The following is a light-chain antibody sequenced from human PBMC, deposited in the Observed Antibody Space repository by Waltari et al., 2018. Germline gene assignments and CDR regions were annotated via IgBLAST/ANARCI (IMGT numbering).Light chain of an antibody. Sequence: EIVLTQSQGTLSLSPGERATLSCRASQSVNTYLAWYQQKPGQAPRLLIYAASTRAAGIPDRFSGSGSGTDSSLTISRLEAEDFAVYYCQHHVRLPATFGQGTKVEIK. V-gene: IGKV3-20*01. J-gene: IGKJ1*01. CDR1: QSVNTY. CDR3: QHHVRLPAT. CDR2: AAS.